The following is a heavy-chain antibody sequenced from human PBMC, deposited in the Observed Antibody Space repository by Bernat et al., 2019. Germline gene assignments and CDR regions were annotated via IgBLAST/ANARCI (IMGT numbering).Heavy chain of an antibody. Sequence: EVQLVESGGGLDQPGGSLRLSCAASGFTVSTHYMSWVRQAPGKGLEWVSVIYSGGATHYADSVKGRFTISRHDSKNTLYLQMNSLRTEDTALYYCARGYDSSGIDYWGQGTPVTVSS. D-gene: IGHD3-22*01. CDR1: GFTVSTHY. J-gene: IGHJ4*02. CDR3: ARGYDSSGIDY. CDR2: IYSGGAT. V-gene: IGHV3-53*04.